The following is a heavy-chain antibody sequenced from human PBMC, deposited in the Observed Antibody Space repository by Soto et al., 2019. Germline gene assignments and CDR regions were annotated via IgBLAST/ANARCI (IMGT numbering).Heavy chain of an antibody. J-gene: IGHJ4*02. Sequence: SETLSLTCSVSGDSISSSYWAWIRQPPGKGLEWIGYIYYSGSTNYNPSLKSRVTISVDTSKNQFSLKLSPVTAADTAVYYCARELAVAGAYYFDYWGQGTLVTVSS. CDR3: ARELAVAGAYYFDY. CDR2: IYYSGST. V-gene: IGHV4-59*01. CDR1: GDSISSSY. D-gene: IGHD6-19*01.